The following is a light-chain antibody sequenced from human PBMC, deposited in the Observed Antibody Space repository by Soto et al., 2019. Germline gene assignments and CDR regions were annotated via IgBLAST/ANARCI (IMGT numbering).Light chain of an antibody. CDR3: QQSYKTPPT. V-gene: IGKV1-5*03. CDR2: KAS. Sequence: DIQMTQSPSTLSASVGDRVTITCRASQSIKNWLAWYQQKPGEAPKLLIYKASTLESGVPSRFSGSGSGTEFTLTISCLQPDDVATYYCQQSYKTPPTFGRGTKVDIK. J-gene: IGKJ1*01. CDR1: QSIKNW.